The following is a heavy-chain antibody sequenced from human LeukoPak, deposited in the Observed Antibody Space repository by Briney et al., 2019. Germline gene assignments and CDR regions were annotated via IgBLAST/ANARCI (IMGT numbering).Heavy chain of an antibody. Sequence: SETLSLTCTVYGGSISSGDYYWSWIRQPPGKGLEWIGYIYYSGSTYYNPSLKSRVTISVDTSKNQFSLKLSSVTAADTAVYYCARDCCVWGDGDSGSYLDGMDVWGKGTTVTVSS. CDR3: ARDCCVWGDGDSGSYLDGMDV. D-gene: IGHD3-10*01. V-gene: IGHV4-30-4*01. CDR1: GGSISSGDYY. J-gene: IGHJ6*04. CDR2: IYYSGST.